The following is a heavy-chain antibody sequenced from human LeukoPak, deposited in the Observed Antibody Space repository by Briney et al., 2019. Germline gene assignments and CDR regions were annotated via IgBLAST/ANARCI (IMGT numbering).Heavy chain of an antibody. CDR3: ARDRYDTEAFDI. Sequence: GGSLRLSCAASGFTFNSYTMNWVRQAPGKGLEWVSSISSSSSYIYYADSVKGRFTISRDNAKNSLYLQMNSLRAEDTAVYYCARDRYDTEAFDIWGQGTMVTVSS. CDR2: ISSSSSYI. CDR1: GFTFNSYT. V-gene: IGHV3-21*01. D-gene: IGHD3-22*01. J-gene: IGHJ3*02.